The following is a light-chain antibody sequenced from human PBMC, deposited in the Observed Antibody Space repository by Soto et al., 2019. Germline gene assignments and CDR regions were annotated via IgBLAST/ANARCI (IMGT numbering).Light chain of an antibody. CDR3: QQYNSYWGT. CDR2: DAS. V-gene: IGKV1-5*01. Sequence: DIQMTQSPSTLSASVGDRVTITCLASQSISSWLTWYQQKPGKAPKLLNYDASSLESGVPSRFSGSGSGTEFTLTISSLQPDDFATYYCQQYNSYWGTFGQGTKVDIK. J-gene: IGKJ1*01. CDR1: QSISSW.